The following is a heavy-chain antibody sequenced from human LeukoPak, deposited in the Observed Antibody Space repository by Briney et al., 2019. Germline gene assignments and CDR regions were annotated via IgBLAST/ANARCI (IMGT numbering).Heavy chain of an antibody. D-gene: IGHD5-18*01. CDR1: GGSISNYY. CDR2: IDYSWSS. CDR3: ARGYAYGPNYYFDY. V-gene: IGHV4-59*01. J-gene: IGHJ4*02. Sequence: KPSETLSLTCSFSGGSISNYYWSWVRKPPGKALEWIGYIDYSWSSEYNPSLKCRVTISIDTSKHHFTLRLSSVSAADTASYYCARGYAYGPNYYFDYWGQGTPVTVSS.